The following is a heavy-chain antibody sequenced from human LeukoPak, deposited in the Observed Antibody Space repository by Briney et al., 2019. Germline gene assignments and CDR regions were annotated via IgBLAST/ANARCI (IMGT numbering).Heavy chain of an antibody. CDR2: ISSGSSYI. D-gene: IGHD2-21*01. J-gene: IGHJ6*03. V-gene: IGHV3-21*01. CDR3: ASHIGDYYYYYYMDV. CDR1: GFTSSSYI. Sequence: VGSLRLSCAASGFTSSSYIMNWVRQAPGKGLEWVSSISSGSSYIYYADSVKGRFTISRDDARNSLYLQMNSLRAEDAAVYYCASHIGDYYYYYYMDVWGKGTTVTVSS.